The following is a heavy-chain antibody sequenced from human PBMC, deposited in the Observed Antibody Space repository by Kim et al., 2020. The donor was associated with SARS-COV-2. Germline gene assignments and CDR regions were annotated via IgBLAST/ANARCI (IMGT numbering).Heavy chain of an antibody. D-gene: IGHD3-10*01. CDR1: GYTFTTYY. CDR3: ARDRGFGGDLDT. CDR2: IKPSDGST. J-gene: IGHJ5*02. Sequence: ASVKVSCKASGYTFTTYYIHWVRQAPGQGPEWMGLIKPSDGSTRYAQKFQGRVTMTRDTSTSTVYMDLSSLRFEDTAVYYCARDRGFGGDLDTWGQGTLV. V-gene: IGHV1-46*01.